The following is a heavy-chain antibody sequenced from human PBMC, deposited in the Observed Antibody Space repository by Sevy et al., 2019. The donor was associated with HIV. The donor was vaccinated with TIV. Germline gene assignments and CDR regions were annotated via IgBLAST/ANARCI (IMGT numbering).Heavy chain of an antibody. CDR3: TTVGMEAGAGTLLYYYYYMDV. CDR1: GFTFSNAW. D-gene: IGHD6-13*01. J-gene: IGHJ6*03. CDR2: IKSKTDGGTT. Sequence: GGSLRLSCAASGFTFSNAWMSWVRQAPGKGLEWVGRIKSKTDGGTTDYAAPVKGRFTISREDSKNTLYLQMNSLKTEDTAVYYCTTVGMEAGAGTLLYYYYYMDVWGKGTTVTVSS. V-gene: IGHV3-15*01.